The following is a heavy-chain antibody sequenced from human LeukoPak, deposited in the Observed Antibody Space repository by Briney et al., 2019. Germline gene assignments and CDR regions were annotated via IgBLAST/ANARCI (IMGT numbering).Heavy chain of an antibody. D-gene: IGHD3-22*01. Sequence: PSETLSLTCTVSGGSISSYYWSWIRQPPGKGLEWIGEINHSGSTNYNPSLKSRVTISVGTSKNQFSLKLSSVTAADTAVYYCARGEPHYYYDSSGYYYPWGQGTLVTVSS. V-gene: IGHV4-34*01. CDR3: ARGEPHYYYDSSGYYYP. CDR1: GGSISSYY. J-gene: IGHJ5*02. CDR2: INHSGST.